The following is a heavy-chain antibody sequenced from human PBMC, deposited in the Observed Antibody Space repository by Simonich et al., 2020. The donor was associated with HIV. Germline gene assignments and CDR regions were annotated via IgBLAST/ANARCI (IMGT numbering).Heavy chain of an antibody. CDR2: INQSGST. J-gene: IGHJ1*01. V-gene: IGHV4-34*01. Sequence: QVQLQQWGAGLLKPSETLFLTCAVYVGASSGYFWTWICQSPGKGLEWIGQINQSGSTNYNPSLKSRVTISVDTSNNQFLLKVTSVTAADTAVYYCARGADTFWLGDFQHWGQGTLVTVSS. CDR3: ARGADTFWLGDFQH. CDR1: VGASSGYF. D-gene: IGHD3-10*01.